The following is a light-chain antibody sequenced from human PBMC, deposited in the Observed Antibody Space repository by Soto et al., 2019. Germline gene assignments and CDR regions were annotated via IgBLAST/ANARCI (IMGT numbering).Light chain of an antibody. J-gene: IGKJ2*01. CDR1: QSVRTN. CDR3: QQYNNWPYT. V-gene: IGKV3-15*01. CDR2: GAS. Sequence: EIVMTQSPATLAVSPGERAALSCRASQSVRTNFAWYQQKPGQAPRLLIYGASSSATGTPARFSGSGSGTEFTLTISSLQSEDFAVYYCQQYNNWPYTFGLGTKLEMK.